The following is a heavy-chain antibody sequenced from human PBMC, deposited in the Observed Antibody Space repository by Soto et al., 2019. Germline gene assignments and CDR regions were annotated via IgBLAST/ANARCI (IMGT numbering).Heavy chain of an antibody. D-gene: IGHD1-26*01. Sequence: ASVKVSCKASGYTFTSYDINWVRQATAQGLEWMGWMNPNSGNTGYAQKFQGRVTMTRNTSISKAYMELSSLRSEDTAVYYCAREGGGVGAVKWFDPLGQGTLLTVSS. CDR3: AREGGGVGAVKWFDP. CDR1: GYTFTSYD. V-gene: IGHV1-8*01. CDR2: MNPNSGNT. J-gene: IGHJ5*02.